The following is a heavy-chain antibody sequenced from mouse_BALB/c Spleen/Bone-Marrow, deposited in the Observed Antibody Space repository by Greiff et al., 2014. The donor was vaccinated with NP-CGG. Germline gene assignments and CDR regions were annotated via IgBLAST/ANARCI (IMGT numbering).Heavy chain of an antibody. J-gene: IGHJ4*01. D-gene: IGHD1-1*01. V-gene: IGHV2-9*02. CDR3: ARAPLYYGSSIYAMDY. CDR1: GFSLTSYG. Sequence: QVQLQQSGPGLVAPSQSLSISCTVSGFSLTSYGVHWVRQPPEKGLEWLGVMWAGGSTDYNSALMSRLSITKDNSKSQLFLKMNSLQTDDTAMYFCARAPLYYGSSIYAMDYWGQGTSVTVSS. CDR2: MWAGGST.